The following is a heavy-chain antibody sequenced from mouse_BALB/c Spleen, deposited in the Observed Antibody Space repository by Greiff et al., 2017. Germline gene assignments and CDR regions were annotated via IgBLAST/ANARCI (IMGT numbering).Heavy chain of an antibody. CDR3: ARGVRRDWYFDV. CDR2: ISYSGST. D-gene: IGHD2-14*01. Sequence: EVQLVESGPSLVKPSQTLSLTCSVTGDSITSGYWNWIRKFPGNKLEYMGYISYSGSTYYNPSLKSRISITRDTSKNQYYLQLNSVTTEDTATYYCARGVRRDWYFDVWGAGTTVTVSS. CDR1: GDSITSGY. J-gene: IGHJ1*01. V-gene: IGHV3-8*02.